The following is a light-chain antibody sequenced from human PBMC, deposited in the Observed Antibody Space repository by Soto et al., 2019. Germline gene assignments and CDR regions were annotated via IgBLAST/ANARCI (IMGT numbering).Light chain of an antibody. J-gene: IGKJ1*01. CDR2: GAT. CDR3: QQYGTSAGT. V-gene: IGKV3-20*01. CDR1: QSVSSSH. Sequence: IVLTQSPVAVSLSQGERATLSCRASQSVSSSHLAWYQQNPGQAPRLLIYGATSRATGIPDRFSGSGSGTDFTLTISRLEPEDFAVYYCQQYGTSAGTFGQGTKVDIK.